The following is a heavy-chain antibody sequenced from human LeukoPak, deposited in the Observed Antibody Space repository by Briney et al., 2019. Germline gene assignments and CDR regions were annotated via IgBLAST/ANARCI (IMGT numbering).Heavy chain of an antibody. CDR2: ISFDGNDK. CDR3: ARGGYDSSGYYYGVDY. V-gene: IGHV3-30-3*01. Sequence: GGSLRLSCVASGFTFSYYAFHWVRLAPGKGLEWVAVISFDGNDKYYADSVKGRFTISRDNSRSTLYLQMNSLRLEDTAVYYCARGGYDSSGYYYGVDYWGQGTLVTVSS. D-gene: IGHD3-22*01. CDR1: GFTFSYYA. J-gene: IGHJ4*02.